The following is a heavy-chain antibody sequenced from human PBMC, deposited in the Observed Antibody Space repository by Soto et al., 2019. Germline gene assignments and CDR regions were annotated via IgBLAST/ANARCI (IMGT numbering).Heavy chain of an antibody. Sequence: GWSLRLSCAASGFTFTSYDMNWVRQAPGKGLEWISYISSSGDNIYYADSLKGRFAVSRDNAENSLFLQMNSLRAEDTAVYYWARGTIVGATITDWGQGTLVTV. CDR2: ISSSGDNI. CDR3: ARGTIVGATITD. CDR1: GFTFTSYD. J-gene: IGHJ4*02. D-gene: IGHD1-26*01. V-gene: IGHV3-48*03.